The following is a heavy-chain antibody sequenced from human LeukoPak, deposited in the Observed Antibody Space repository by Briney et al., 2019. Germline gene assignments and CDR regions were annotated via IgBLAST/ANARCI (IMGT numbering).Heavy chain of an antibody. D-gene: IGHD6-25*01. CDR3: ARGGGSSLYYYYYYTDV. CDR2: IYYSGCT. CDR1: GGSISSSSYY. J-gene: IGHJ6*03. V-gene: IGHV4-39*07. Sequence: SETLSLTCTVSGGSISSSSYYWGWIRQPPGKGLEWIGSIYYSGCTYCNPSLKIRVTISVDTSKNQFSLNLSSVTAADPAFYYCARGGGSSLYYYYYYTDVWGKAPTVTVPS.